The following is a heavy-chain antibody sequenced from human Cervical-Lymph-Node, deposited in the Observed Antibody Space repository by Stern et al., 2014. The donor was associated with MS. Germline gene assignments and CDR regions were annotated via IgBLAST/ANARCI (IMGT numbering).Heavy chain of an antibody. CDR3: ARHPPRRKWDDPNYGMDV. J-gene: IGHJ6*02. V-gene: IGHV5-51*01. CDR2: IYPDDSDI. Sequence: VQLVQSGAEVKKPGESLKISCKGSGYTFTNNWIAWVRQMPGKGLEWMGIIYPDDSDISYSPSLQGQVTIPPDKSISTAYLQWSSLKAADSAVYYCARHPPRRKWDDPNYGMDVWGQGTTVTVSS. D-gene: IGHD1-1*01. CDR1: GYTFTNNW.